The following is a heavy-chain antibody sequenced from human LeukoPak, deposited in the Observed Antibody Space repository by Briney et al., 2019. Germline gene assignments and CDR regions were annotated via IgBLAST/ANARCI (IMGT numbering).Heavy chain of an antibody. J-gene: IGHJ4*02. D-gene: IGHD2-15*01. Sequence: ASVKVSCKASGYTLTSYYLHWVRQAPGQGLEWMGIINPTGGDTTYPQKFQDRVTMTRDMSTSTFYMDLSSLRSEDTAVYFCARGLCAGGTCYVMDYWGQGTLVTVSS. CDR3: ARGLCAGGTCYVMDY. CDR1: GYTLTSYY. CDR2: INPTGGDT. V-gene: IGHV1-46*01.